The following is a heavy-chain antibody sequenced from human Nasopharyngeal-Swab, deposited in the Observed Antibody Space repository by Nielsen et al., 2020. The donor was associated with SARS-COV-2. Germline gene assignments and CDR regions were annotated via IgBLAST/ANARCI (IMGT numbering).Heavy chain of an antibody. CDR3: ARDREKDRLRYYGMDV. J-gene: IGHJ6*02. D-gene: IGHD1-14*01. V-gene: IGHV4-4*02. Sequence: WSRQRPGKGLEWIGEIHHSGSTTYNPSLKSRVTISIDKSKNQLSLRVTSVTAADTAVYYCARDREKDRLRYYGMDVWGQGTTVTVSS. CDR2: IHHSGST.